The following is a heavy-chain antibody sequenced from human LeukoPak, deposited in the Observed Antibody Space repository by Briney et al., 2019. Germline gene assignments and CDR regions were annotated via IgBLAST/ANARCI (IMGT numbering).Heavy chain of an antibody. J-gene: IGHJ4*02. CDR3: ARDLGVYHDLGSFDH. CDR2: INPSGGST. CDR1: GYTFTSYY. V-gene: IGHV1-46*01. D-gene: IGHD3-3*01. Sequence: ASVKVSCKASGYTFTSYYMHWVRQAPGQGLEWMGIINPSGGSTSYAQKFQGRVTMTRDTSTSTVYMELSSLRSEDTAVYYCARDLGVYHDLGSFDHWGQGTLVTVSS.